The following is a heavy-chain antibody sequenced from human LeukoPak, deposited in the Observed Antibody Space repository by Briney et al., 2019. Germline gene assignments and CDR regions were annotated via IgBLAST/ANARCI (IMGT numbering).Heavy chain of an antibody. CDR2: INTDGSST. V-gene: IGHV3-74*01. Sequence: GGSLRLSCVASGFTFSNYWMHWVRQAPGKGLVWVSRINTDGSSTTYAESVKGRFTISRDNAKNTLYPQMNSLRAEDTAVYYCARAYYYAMDVWGQGTTVTVSS. CDR3: ARAYYYAMDV. J-gene: IGHJ6*02. CDR1: GFTFSNYW.